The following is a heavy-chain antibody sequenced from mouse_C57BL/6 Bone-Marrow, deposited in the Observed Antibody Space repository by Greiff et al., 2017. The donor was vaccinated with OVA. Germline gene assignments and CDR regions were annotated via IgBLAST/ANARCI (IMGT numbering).Heavy chain of an antibody. CDR2: IRNKANGYTS. V-gene: IGHV7-3*01. Sequence: EVMLVESGGGLVQPGGSLSLSCAASGFTFTDYYMSWVRQPPGKALEWLGFIRNKANGYTSEYSVSVKGRFTISRDNSQSILYLQMNALRAEDSATYDCASLNRYYAMDYWGQGTSVTVSS. CDR1: GFTFTDYY. J-gene: IGHJ4*01. CDR3: ASLNRYYAMDY.